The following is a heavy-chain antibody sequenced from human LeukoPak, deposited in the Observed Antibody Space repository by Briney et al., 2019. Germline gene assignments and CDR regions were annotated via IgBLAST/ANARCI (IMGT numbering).Heavy chain of an antibody. J-gene: IGHJ3*02. D-gene: IGHD3-22*01. CDR3: ARDVADSYYYENRFMGAFDI. CDR1: GGSISSSSYY. CDR2: IYYRGST. Sequence: SETLSLTCTVSGGSISSSSYYWGWIRQPPGKGLEWIGSIYYRGSTYYNPSLKSRVTISVDTSKNQFSLKLSSVTAADTAVYYCARDVADSYYYENRFMGAFDIWGQGTMVTVSS. V-gene: IGHV4-39*02.